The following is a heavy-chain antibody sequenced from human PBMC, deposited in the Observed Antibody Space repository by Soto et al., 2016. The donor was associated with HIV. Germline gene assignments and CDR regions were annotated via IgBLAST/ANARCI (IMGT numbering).Heavy chain of an antibody. Sequence: QVQLVQSGAEVKKPGASVKVSCKTSGFTFTAYYMHWMRQAPGQGLEWMGWINPKSGGTSYAQKFQGRVTMTRDTSISTAYMELSRLRSDDTAVYYCAREIFEQWLKSYYYYMDVWGKGTTVTVSS. CDR3: AREIFEQWLKSYYYYMDV. V-gene: IGHV1-2*02. J-gene: IGHJ6*03. CDR2: INPKSGGT. D-gene: IGHD6-19*01. CDR1: GFTFTAYY.